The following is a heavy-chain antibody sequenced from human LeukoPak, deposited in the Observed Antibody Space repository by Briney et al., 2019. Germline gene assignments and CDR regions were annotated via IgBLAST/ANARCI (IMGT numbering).Heavy chain of an antibody. J-gene: IGHJ4*02. CDR3: ARQVEYSSSWFDY. D-gene: IGHD6-13*01. CDR1: GGSISSSSPY. CDR2: IYYSGST. V-gene: IGHV4-39*01. Sequence: SETLSLTCTVSGGSISSSSPYWGWIRQPPGKGLECIGSIYYSGSTYYNPSLKSRVTISVDTSKNQFSLKLSSVTAADTAVYYCARQVEYSSSWFDYWGQGTLVTVSS.